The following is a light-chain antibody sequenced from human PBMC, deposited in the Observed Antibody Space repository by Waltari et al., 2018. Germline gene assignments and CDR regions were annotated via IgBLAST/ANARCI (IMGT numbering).Light chain of an antibody. V-gene: IGLV2-8*01. J-gene: IGLJ2*01. Sequence: QSALTQPPSASGSPGQSVPISCTGTSNDVGAYNYVSWYQQHPGKAPKLMIYEVSMRPSGVPDRFSGSKSDNTASLTVSGLQAEDEADYYCSSFAGNNNVVFGGGTKLTVL. CDR3: SSFAGNNNVV. CDR2: EVS. CDR1: SNDVGAYNY.